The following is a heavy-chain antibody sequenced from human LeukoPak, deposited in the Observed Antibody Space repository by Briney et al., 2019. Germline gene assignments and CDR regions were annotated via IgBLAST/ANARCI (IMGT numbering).Heavy chain of an antibody. CDR2: IWYDGSNK. CDR1: GFTFSSYG. J-gene: IGHJ4*02. V-gene: IGHV3-33*01. CDR3: ARDGSYGSGSYNFDY. Sequence: GGSLRLSCAASGFTFSSYGMHWVRQAPGKGLEWVAAIWYDGSNKYYADSVKGRFTISRDNSKNTLYLQMNSLRAEDTAVYYCARDGSYGSGSYNFDYWGQGTLVTVSS. D-gene: IGHD3-10*01.